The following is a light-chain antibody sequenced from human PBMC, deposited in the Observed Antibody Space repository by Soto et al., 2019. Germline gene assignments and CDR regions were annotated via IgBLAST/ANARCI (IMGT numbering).Light chain of an antibody. CDR2: RNN. Sequence: QSVLTQPPSASGTPGQRVTISCSGSSSSIGSNYVYWYQQLPGTAPKLLIYRNNQRPSGVPDRFSGSKSGTSASLAISGLRSEDEADYYCAAWDDSSWVFGGGTKLTVL. CDR3: AAWDDSSWV. J-gene: IGLJ3*02. V-gene: IGLV1-47*01. CDR1: SSSIGSNY.